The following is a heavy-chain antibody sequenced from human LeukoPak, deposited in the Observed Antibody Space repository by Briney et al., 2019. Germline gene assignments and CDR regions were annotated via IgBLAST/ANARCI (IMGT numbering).Heavy chain of an antibody. J-gene: IGHJ4*02. CDR2: ISGSGGST. V-gene: IGHV3-23*01. D-gene: IGHD3-22*01. Sequence: GGSLRLSCAAAGFTFSSYAMSWVRQAPGKGLEWVSAISGSGGSTYYADSVKGRFTISRDNSKNTLYLQMNSLRAEDTAVYYCAKDYYDSSGYHNTFDYWGQGTMVTVSS. CDR1: GFTFSSYA. CDR3: AKDYYDSSGYHNTFDY.